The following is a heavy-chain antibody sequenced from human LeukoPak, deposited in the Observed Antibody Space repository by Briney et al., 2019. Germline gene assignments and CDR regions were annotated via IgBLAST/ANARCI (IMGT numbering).Heavy chain of an antibody. CDR2: ISGNGGST. D-gene: IGHD5-18*01. Sequence: GGSLRLSCAASGFTFSSYAMSWVRQAPGKGLEWVSGISGNGGSTYYADSVKGRFTISRDNSKNTLYLQMNSLRAEDTAVYYCAKDAPSRYNYGYLFDYWGQGTLVTVSS. V-gene: IGHV3-23*01. CDR3: AKDAPSRYNYGYLFDY. CDR1: GFTFSSYA. J-gene: IGHJ4*02.